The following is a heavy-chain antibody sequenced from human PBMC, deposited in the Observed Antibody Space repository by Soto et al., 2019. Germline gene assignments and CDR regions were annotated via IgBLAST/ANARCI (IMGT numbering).Heavy chain of an antibody. CDR1: GNTFNRYY. CDR2: INPRGDYT. J-gene: IGHJ5*02. CDR3: ATVSEGSTGTGKGFS. Sequence: QVQLVQSGAEVKKPGASVKVSCKASGNTFNRYYMHWVRQAPGQGPEWMGIINPRGDYTSYAQKFQGRVTMTRDTSTNTVYMQLSSLKSEDTAMYYCATVSEGSTGTGKGFSWGQGTLVTVSS. V-gene: IGHV1-46*02. D-gene: IGHD3-10*01.